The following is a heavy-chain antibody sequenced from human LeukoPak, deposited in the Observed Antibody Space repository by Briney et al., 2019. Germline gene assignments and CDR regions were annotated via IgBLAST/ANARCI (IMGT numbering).Heavy chain of an antibody. D-gene: IGHD1-26*01. Sequence: GGSLRLSCAASGFTFSTYWMAGVRQAPGKGREWVANIKGDESARHQADSVKGRFTISRDNTQNSVYLQMTSLRGEDTAVYYCARDVVGSLDYWGRGTLVTVSS. CDR1: GFTFSTYW. J-gene: IGHJ4*02. CDR3: ARDVVGSLDY. V-gene: IGHV3-7*01. CDR2: IKGDESAR.